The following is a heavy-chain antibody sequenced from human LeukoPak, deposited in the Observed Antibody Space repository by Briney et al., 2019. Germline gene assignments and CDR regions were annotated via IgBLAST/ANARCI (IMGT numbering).Heavy chain of an antibody. D-gene: IGHD6-19*01. CDR1: GFTLSGYW. V-gene: IGHV3-7*01. CDR2: MNQDGSEK. Sequence: SGGSLRLSCAASGFTLSGYWMSWVRQAPGKGLEWVANMNQDGSEKYYVDSVKGRFTISRDNAENSLYLQMNSLRAEDTAVYYCARDDSGPDYWGQGTLVTVSS. CDR3: ARDDSGPDY. J-gene: IGHJ4*02.